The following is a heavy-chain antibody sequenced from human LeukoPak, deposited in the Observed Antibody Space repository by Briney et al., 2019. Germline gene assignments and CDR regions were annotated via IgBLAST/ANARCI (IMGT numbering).Heavy chain of an antibody. CDR2: ISSSSSYI. D-gene: IGHD2-15*01. Sequence: GGSLRLSCAASGFTFSSYSMNWVRQAPGKGLEWVSSISSSSSYIYYADSVKGRFTISRDNAKNSLYLQMNSLRAEDTAVYYCASVRGDGYFDPWGQGTLVTVSS. CDR3: ASVRGDGYFDP. J-gene: IGHJ5*02. V-gene: IGHV3-21*01. CDR1: GFTFSSYS.